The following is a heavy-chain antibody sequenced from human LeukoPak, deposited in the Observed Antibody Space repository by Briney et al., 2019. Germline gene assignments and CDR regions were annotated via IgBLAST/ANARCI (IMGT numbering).Heavy chain of an antibody. V-gene: IGHV4-30-4*01. CDR3: AGGRFSRNWFDP. CDR1: GGSINSGDYY. Sequence: SQTLSLTCTVSGGSINSGDYYWSWIRQPPGKGLEWIGYIYYSGNTYYNPSLKSRVTISLDTSKNQFSLKLSSVTAADTAVYYCAGGRFSRNWFDPWGQGTLVTVSS. CDR2: IYYSGNT. J-gene: IGHJ5*02.